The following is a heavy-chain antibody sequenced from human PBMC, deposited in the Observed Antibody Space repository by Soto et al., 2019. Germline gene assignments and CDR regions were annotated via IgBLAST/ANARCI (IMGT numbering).Heavy chain of an antibody. J-gene: IGHJ6*02. CDR1: GFTFDDYA. CDR2: ISWDGGST. CDR3: AKDGSSSSFYYYGMDV. D-gene: IGHD6-6*01. V-gene: IGHV3-43D*04. Sequence: WGSLRLSCAASGFTFDDYAIHWVRQAPGKGLEWVSLISWDGGSTYYADSVKGRFTISRDNSKNSLYLQMNSLRAEDTALYYCAKDGSSSSFYYYGMDVWGQGTTVTVSS.